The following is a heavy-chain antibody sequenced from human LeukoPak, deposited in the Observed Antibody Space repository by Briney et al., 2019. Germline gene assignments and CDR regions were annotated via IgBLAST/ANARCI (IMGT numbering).Heavy chain of an antibody. D-gene: IGHD5-12*01. CDR1: GFTFSSYG. CDR2: ISGDGGST. J-gene: IGHJ4*02. V-gene: IGHV3-43*02. CDR3: AVAFVDY. Sequence: GGSLRLSCAASGFTFSSYGMHWVRQAPGKGLEWVSLISGDGGSTYYADSVKGRFTISRDNSKNSLYLQMNSLRTEDTALYYCAVAFVDYWGQGTLVTVSS.